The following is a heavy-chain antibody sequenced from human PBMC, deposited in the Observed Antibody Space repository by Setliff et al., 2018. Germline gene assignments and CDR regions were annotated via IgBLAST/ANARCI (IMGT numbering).Heavy chain of an antibody. V-gene: IGHV4-4*07. J-gene: IGHJ6*03. CDR1: GGSISSYY. CDR3: ARMSGFQYIDV. CDR2: IYTSGST. D-gene: IGHD3-3*01. Sequence: PSETLSLTCTVSGGSISSYYWSWIRQPAGKGLEWIGRIYTSGSTNYNPSLKSRVTMSVDTPKNQFSLSLTSVTAEDTAVYYCARMSGFQYIDVWDKGTTVTVSS.